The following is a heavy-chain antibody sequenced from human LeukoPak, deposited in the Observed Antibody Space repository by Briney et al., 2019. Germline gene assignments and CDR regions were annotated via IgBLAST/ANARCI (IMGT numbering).Heavy chain of an antibody. CDR1: GGSISTYY. CDR2: IYTSGST. CDR3: ARDVPSYTLGYFDP. V-gene: IGHV4-4*07. D-gene: IGHD3-16*01. J-gene: IGHJ2*01. Sequence: PSETLSLTCTVSGGSISTYYWSWIRQPAGKGLEWIGRIYTSGSTHYNPSLKSRVTISVDKSKNQFSLKLSSVTAADTAVYYCARDVPSYTLGYFDPWGRGTLVTVSS.